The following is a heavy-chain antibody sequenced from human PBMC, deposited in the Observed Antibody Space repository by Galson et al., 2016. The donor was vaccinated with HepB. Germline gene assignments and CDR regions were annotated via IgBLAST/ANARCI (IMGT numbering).Heavy chain of an antibody. CDR3: ARDEYYESLDY. CDR2: ITSSSAI. D-gene: IGHD3-3*01. CDR1: GFTFSSYS. V-gene: IGHV3-21*01. J-gene: IGHJ4*02. Sequence: SLRLSCAASGFTFSSYSLSWVRQAPGKGLEWVSSITSSSAIYYADSVKGRFTVFRDNAEESLSLQMNNLRGEDTAVYYCARDEYYESLDYWGQGTLVTVSS.